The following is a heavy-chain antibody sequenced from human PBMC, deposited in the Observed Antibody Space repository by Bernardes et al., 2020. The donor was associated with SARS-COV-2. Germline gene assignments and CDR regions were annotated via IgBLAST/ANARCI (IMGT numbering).Heavy chain of an antibody. CDR2: IWYDGSNK. V-gene: IGHV3-33*01. J-gene: IGHJ4*02. CDR1: GFTFSSYG. Sequence: GGSLRLSCAASGFTFSSYGMHWVRQAPGKGLEWVAVIWYDGSNKYYVDSVKGRFTISSDNSKNTLYLQMNSLRAEDTAVYYCARDYDILTGYYFDYWGQGTLVTVSS. D-gene: IGHD3-9*01. CDR3: ARDYDILTGYYFDY.